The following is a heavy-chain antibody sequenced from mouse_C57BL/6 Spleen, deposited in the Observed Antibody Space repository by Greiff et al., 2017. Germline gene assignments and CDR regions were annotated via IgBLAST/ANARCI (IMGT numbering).Heavy chain of an antibody. J-gene: IGHJ2*01. Sequence: QVQLQQSGPELVKPGASVKISCKASGYTFTDYSINWVKQRPGQGLEWIGWIFTGSCSTYYNEKFKGKATLTVDKSSSTDYMLLSSLTSEDSAVYFCARGNYGNYVGYFDYWGQGTTLTVSS. CDR2: IFTGSCST. CDR3: ARGNYGNYVGYFDY. D-gene: IGHD2-1*01. CDR1: GYTFTDYS. V-gene: IGHV1-75*01.